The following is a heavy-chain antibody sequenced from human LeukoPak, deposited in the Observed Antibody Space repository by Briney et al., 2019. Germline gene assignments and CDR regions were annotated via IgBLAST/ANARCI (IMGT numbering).Heavy chain of an antibody. CDR1: GYTFTSYG. D-gene: IGHD2-2*02. V-gene: IGHV1-18*01. J-gene: IGHJ6*03. CDR3: VRDGHRLYDYYYYYMDV. Sequence: ASVKVSCKASGYTFTSYGISWVRQAPGQGLEWMGRISAYNGNTNYAQKLQGRVTMTTDTSTSTAYMELRSLRSDDTAVYFCVRDGHRLYDYYYYYMDVWGKGTTVTVSS. CDR2: ISAYNGNT.